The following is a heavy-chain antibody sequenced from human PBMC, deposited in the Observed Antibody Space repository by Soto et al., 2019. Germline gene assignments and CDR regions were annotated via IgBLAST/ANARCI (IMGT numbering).Heavy chain of an antibody. CDR2: TISIFDTA. D-gene: IGHD2-2*01. CDR1: GGTLSSYT. J-gene: IGHJ4*02. Sequence: QVRLVQSGAEVKKPGSSVKVSCKASGGTLSSYTVTWVRQAPGQGLEWMGTTISIFDTANYAQKFQGRVTITADESTNTAFMELSSLRSEDTAVYYCARGRCSSTTCYGAFDYWGQGTLVTVSP. V-gene: IGHV1-69*18. CDR3: ARGRCSSTTCYGAFDY.